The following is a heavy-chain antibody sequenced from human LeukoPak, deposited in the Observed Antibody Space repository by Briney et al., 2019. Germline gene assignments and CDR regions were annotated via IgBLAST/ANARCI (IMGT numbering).Heavy chain of an antibody. CDR1: GYTFTGYY. CDR3: ASEASPDSGYDTRFDP. D-gene: IGHD5-12*01. CDR2: INTNSGGT. J-gene: IGHJ5*02. Sequence: ASVKLSRKASGYTFTGYYMHWVRQAPGQGLEWMGWINTNSGGTNYEQKFQGRVTMTRDTSISTAYMELSRLRSDDTAVYYCASEASPDSGYDTRFDPWGQGTLVTVSS. V-gene: IGHV1-2*02.